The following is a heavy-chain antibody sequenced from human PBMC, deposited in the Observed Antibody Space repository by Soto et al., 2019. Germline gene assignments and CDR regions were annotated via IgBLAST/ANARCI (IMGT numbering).Heavy chain of an antibody. V-gene: IGHV3-30*04. D-gene: IGHD2-21*02. CDR2: TSSDGTDN. J-gene: IGHJ3*02. CDR1: GFTFSSYA. Sequence: ESGGGLVEPGGAPRLSCAASGFTFSSYAMHWVRQAPGTGPEWVAATSSDGTDNVYADSVSGRFTISRDNSKNTLYLQMNSLRSEDAAVYYCARTYECAKSDCYRAFDIWGQGTMVTVSS. CDR3: ARTYECAKSDCYRAFDI.